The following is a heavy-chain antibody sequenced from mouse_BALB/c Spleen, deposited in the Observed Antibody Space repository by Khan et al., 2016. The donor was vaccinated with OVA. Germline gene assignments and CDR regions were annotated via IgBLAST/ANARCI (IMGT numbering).Heavy chain of an antibody. J-gene: IGHJ4*01. D-gene: IGHD2-1*01. V-gene: IGHV2-6*02. CDR2: IWSDGAS. CDR1: GFSLTTYG. CDR3: ARGNFYAMDY. Sequence: VELVESGPGLVAPSQSLSITCTVSGFSLTTYGIHCVRQPPGKGLEWLIVIWSDGASTYNSALKSRLSISKDNSKSQVFLKMNSLQPDYEAMYTCARGNFYAMDYCGQGTSVTVTS.